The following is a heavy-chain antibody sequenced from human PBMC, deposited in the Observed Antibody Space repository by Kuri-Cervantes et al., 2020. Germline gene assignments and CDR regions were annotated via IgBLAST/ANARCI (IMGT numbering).Heavy chain of an antibody. D-gene: IGHD4-17*01. CDR3: AREALDYGDSLRPFDY. V-gene: IGHV1-2*02. CDR2: INPNSGGT. CDR1: GYTFTSYG. Sequence: ASVKVSCKASGYTFTSYGINWVRQAPGQGLEWMGWINPNSGGTNYAQKFQGRVTMTRDTSISTAYMELSRPRSDDTAVYYCAREALDYGDSLRPFDYWGQGTLVTVSS. J-gene: IGHJ4*02.